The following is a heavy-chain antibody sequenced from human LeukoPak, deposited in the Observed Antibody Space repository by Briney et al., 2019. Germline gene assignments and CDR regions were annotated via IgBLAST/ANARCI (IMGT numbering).Heavy chain of an antibody. D-gene: IGHD3-10*01. Sequence: SETLSLTCAVYGGSFSGYYWSWIRQPLGKGLEWIGEINHSGSTNYNPSLKSRVTISVDTSKNQFSLKLSSVTAADTAVYYCARGPVLLWFGERRFDPWGQGTLVTVSS. CDR3: ARGPVLLWFGERRFDP. CDR2: INHSGST. CDR1: GGSFSGYY. J-gene: IGHJ5*02. V-gene: IGHV4-34*01.